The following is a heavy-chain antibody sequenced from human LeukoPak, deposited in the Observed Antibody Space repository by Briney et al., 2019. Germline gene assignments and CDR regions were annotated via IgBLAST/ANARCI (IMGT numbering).Heavy chain of an antibody. CDR2: ISGSGGST. J-gene: IGHJ1*01. Sequence: PGGSLRLSCAASRVTFSNYAMSWVRQAPGKGLEWVSAISGSGGSTYYADSVKGRFTISRDNSKNTLYLQMNSLRAEDTAVYYCAKCSGFWSGYYFQHWGQGTLVTVSS. V-gene: IGHV3-23*01. CDR3: AKCSGFWSGYYFQH. CDR1: RVTFSNYA. D-gene: IGHD3-3*01.